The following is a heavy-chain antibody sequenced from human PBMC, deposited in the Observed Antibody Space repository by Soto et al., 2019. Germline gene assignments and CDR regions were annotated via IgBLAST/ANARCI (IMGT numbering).Heavy chain of an antibody. CDR2: ISHSGST. Sequence: NPSETLSLTCAVYGGSLIGYYWSWIRQPPGKGLEWIGEISHSGSTNYNPSLKSRVTISVDTSKNQFSLKLSSVTAAGTAVYYCARDSGYYDSSGYYFGPYWGQGTLVTVSS. D-gene: IGHD3-22*01. CDR1: GGSLIGYY. V-gene: IGHV4-34*01. J-gene: IGHJ4*02. CDR3: ARDSGYYDSSGYYFGPY.